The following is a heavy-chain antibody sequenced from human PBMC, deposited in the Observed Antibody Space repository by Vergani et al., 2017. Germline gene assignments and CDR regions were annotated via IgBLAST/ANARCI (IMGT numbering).Heavy chain of an antibody. J-gene: IGHJ6*02. V-gene: IGHV4-34*01. CDR2: INHSGST. CDR3: ARNTVVVAATDYYYYGMDV. D-gene: IGHD2-15*01. CDR1: GGSFSGYY. Sequence: QVQLQQWGAGLLKPSETLSLTCAVYGGSFSGYYWSWIRQPPGKGLEWIGEINHSGSTNYNPSLKSRVTISVDTSKNQFSLKLSSVTAADTAVYYCARNTVVVAATDYYYYGMDVWGQGTTVTVAS.